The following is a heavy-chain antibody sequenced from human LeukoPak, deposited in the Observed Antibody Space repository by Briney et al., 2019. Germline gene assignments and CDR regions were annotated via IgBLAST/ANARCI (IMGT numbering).Heavy chain of an antibody. V-gene: IGHV1-24*01. D-gene: IGHD5-24*01. CDR2: FDPEDGET. CDR1: GYTLTELS. J-gene: IGHJ4*02. Sequence: ASVKVSCKVSGYTLTELSMHWVRQAPGKGLEWMGGFDPEDGETIYAQKFQGRVTMTEDTSTDTAYMELSSLRTEDTAVYYCARPRSRDGYNLDYFDYWGQGTLVTVSS. CDR3: ARPRSRDGYNLDYFDY.